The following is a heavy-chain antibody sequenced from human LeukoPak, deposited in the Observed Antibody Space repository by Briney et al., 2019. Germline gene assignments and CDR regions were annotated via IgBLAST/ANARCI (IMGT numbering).Heavy chain of an antibody. J-gene: IGHJ4*02. D-gene: IGHD3-16*02. CDR3: AREYDYVWGSYRYFDY. CDR2: INSDGSST. Sequence: PGGSLRLSCAASGFTFDDYTMHWVRQAPGKGLVWVSRINSDGSSTSYADSVKGRFTISRDNAKNTLYLQMNSLRAEDTAVYYCAREYDYVWGSYRYFDYWGQGTLVTVSS. CDR1: GFTFDDYT. V-gene: IGHV3-74*01.